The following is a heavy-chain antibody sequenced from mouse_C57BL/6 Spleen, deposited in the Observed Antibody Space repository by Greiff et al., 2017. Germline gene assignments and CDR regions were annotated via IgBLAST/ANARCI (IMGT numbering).Heavy chain of an antibody. CDR3: ARDDGDYDPYYFDY. D-gene: IGHD2-4*01. CDR2: ISDGGSYT. J-gene: IGHJ2*01. V-gene: IGHV5-4*01. Sequence: VQLKESGGGLVKPGGSLKLSCAASGFTFSSYAMSWVRQTPEKRLEWVATISDGGSYTYYPDNVKGRFTISRDNAKNNLYLQMSHLKSEDTAMYYCARDDGDYDPYYFDYWGQGTTLTVSS. CDR1: GFTFSSYA.